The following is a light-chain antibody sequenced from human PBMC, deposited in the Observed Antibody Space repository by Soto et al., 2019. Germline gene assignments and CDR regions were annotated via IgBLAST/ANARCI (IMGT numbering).Light chain of an antibody. CDR3: QQYNNWPRT. V-gene: IGKV3-15*01. J-gene: IGKJ1*01. Sequence: EIILTQSPGTLSLSPGDTASLSCRASQSVGSSYLGWYQQKPGQAPRLLIYGASTRATGIPARFSGSGSGTEFTLTISSLQSEDFAVYYCQQYNNWPRTFGQGTKVDIK. CDR2: GAS. CDR1: QSVGSSY.